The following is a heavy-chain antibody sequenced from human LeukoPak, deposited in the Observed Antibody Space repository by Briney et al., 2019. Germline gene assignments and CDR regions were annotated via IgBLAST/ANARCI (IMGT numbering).Heavy chain of an antibody. CDR3: VRGSGSYYNFDY. V-gene: IGHV3-23*01. CDR2: ISGSGGST. CDR1: GFTFSSYA. Sequence: PGGSLRLSCAASGFTFSSYAMSWVRQAPGKGLEWVSAISGSGGSTYYADSVKGRFTISRDNSKNTLYLQMNSLRAEDTAVYYCVRGSGSYYNFDYWGQGTLVTVSS. D-gene: IGHD3-10*01. J-gene: IGHJ4*02.